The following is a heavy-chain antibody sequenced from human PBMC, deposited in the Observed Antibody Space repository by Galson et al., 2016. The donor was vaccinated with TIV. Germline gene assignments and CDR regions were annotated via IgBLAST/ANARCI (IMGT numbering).Heavy chain of an antibody. Sequence: SVKVSCKASGYTLSSYSLNWVRQAPGQGLEWVGWINGSNENTTFPQKFQGRVTLTPDTSTNTAYMELRSLTSDDTAVYYCARMPTKTFDFWSGYDNQFHMDVWGKGTTVTVSS. D-gene: IGHD3-3*01. V-gene: IGHV1-18*04. J-gene: IGHJ6*03. CDR1: GYTLSSYS. CDR3: ARMPTKTFDFWSGYDNQFHMDV. CDR2: INGSNENT.